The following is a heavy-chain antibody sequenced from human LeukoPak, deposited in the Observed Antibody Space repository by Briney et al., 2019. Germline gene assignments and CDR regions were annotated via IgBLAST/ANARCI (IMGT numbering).Heavy chain of an antibody. CDR1: GGSISSGDYY. J-gene: IGHJ3*02. D-gene: IGHD2-21*01. CDR3: ARGRVIRYQEDAFDI. CDR2: IYYSGST. V-gene: IGHV4-30-4*08. Sequence: PSQTLSLTCTVSGGSISSGDYYWSWIRQPPGKGLEWIGYIYYSGSTYYNPSLKSRVTRSVDTSKNQFSLKLSSVTAADTAVYYCARGRVIRYQEDAFDIWGQGTMVTVSS.